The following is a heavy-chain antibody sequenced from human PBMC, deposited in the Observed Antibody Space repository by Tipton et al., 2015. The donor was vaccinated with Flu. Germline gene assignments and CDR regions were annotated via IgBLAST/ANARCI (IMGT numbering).Heavy chain of an antibody. CDR2: IYTSGST. D-gene: IGHD2/OR15-2a*01. CDR1: GGSISSGSYY. J-gene: IGHJ5*02. CDR3: ARGQIFGWFDP. V-gene: IGHV4-61*02. Sequence: LRLSYTVSGGSISSGSYYWSWVRQPAGKGLEWIGRIYTSGSTNYNPSLKSRVTISVDTSKNQFSLKLSSVTAADTAVYYCARGQIFGWFDPWGQGTLVTVSS.